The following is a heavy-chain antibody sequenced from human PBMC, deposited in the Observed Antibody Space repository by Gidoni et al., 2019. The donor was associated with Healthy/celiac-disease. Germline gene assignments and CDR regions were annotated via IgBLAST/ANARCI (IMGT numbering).Heavy chain of an antibody. D-gene: IGHD2-15*01. V-gene: IGHV2-70*04. Sequence: QVTLKESGPALVKPTQTLTLTCTFSGFSLSTSGMRVSWIRQPPGKALEWLARIDWDDDKFYSTSLKTRLTISKDTSKNQVVLTMTNMDPVDTATYYCARMRYCSGGSCYHSGAYFDYWGQGTLVTVSS. CDR1: GFSLSTSGMR. CDR2: IDWDDDK. CDR3: ARMRYCSGGSCYHSGAYFDY. J-gene: IGHJ4*02.